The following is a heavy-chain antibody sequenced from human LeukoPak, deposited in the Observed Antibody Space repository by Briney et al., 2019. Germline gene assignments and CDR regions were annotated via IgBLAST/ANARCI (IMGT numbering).Heavy chain of an antibody. CDR1: GFTFSSYG. J-gene: IGHJ6*02. Sequence: PGRSLRLSCAASGFTFSSYGMHWVRQAPGKGLEWVAVIWYDGSNKYYADSVKGRFTISRDNSKNTLYLQMNSLRAEDTAVYYCAKTTQYQLLSYYYYYGMDVWGQGTTVTVSS. D-gene: IGHD2-2*01. V-gene: IGHV3-33*06. CDR2: IWYDGSNK. CDR3: AKTTQYQLLSYYYYYGMDV.